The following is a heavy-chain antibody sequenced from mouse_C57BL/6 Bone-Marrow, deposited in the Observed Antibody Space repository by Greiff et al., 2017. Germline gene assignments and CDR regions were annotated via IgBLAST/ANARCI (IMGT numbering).Heavy chain of an antibody. CDR2: ISSGGDYI. D-gene: IGHD2-4*01. Sequence: EVKVEESGEGLVKPGGSLKLSCAASGFTFSSYAMSWVRQTPEKRLEWVAYISSGGDYIYYADTVKGRFTISRDNARNTLYLQMSSLKSEDTAMYYCSTMITTAWFAYWGQGTLVTVSA. J-gene: IGHJ3*01. V-gene: IGHV5S21*01. CDR3: STMITTAWFAY. CDR1: GFTFSSYA.